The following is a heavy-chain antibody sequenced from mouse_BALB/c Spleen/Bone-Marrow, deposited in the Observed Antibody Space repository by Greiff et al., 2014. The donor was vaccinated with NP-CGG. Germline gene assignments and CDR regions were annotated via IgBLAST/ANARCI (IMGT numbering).Heavy chain of an antibody. CDR1: GFTFSSYT. CDR3: TRDPFYYGSSYAMDY. CDR2: ISSGGSYT. V-gene: IGHV5-6-4*01. J-gene: IGHJ4*01. Sequence: EVQLVESGGGLVKPGGSLKLSCAASGFTFSSYTMSWVRQTPEKRLEWVATISSGGSYTYYPDSVKGRFTISRDNAKNTLYLQMSSLKSEDTAMYYSTRDPFYYGSSYAMDYWGQGTSVTVSS. D-gene: IGHD1-1*01.